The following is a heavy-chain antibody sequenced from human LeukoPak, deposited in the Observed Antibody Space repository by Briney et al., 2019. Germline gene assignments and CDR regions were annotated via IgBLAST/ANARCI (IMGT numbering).Heavy chain of an antibody. CDR3: ATGLRYYDFWSGSMDV. Sequence: ASVKVSCKVSGYTPTELSMHWVRQAPGKGLEWMGGFDPEDGETIYAQKFQGRVTMTEDTSTDTAYMELSSLRSEDTAVYYCATGLRYYDFWSGSMDVWGQGTTVTVSS. V-gene: IGHV1-24*01. CDR2: FDPEDGET. J-gene: IGHJ6*02. CDR1: GYTPTELS. D-gene: IGHD3-3*01.